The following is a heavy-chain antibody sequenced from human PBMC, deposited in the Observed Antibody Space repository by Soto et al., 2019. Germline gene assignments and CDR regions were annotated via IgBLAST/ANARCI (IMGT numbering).Heavy chain of an antibody. CDR2: IIPIFGTA. Sequence: SVKVSCKASGGTFSNYAISWVRQAPGQGLEWMGGIIPIFGTANYAQKFQGRVTITADESTSTAYMELSSLRSEDTAVYYCARRYYYGSGTFASYYYYGIDVWGQGTTVTVSS. D-gene: IGHD3-10*01. V-gene: IGHV1-69*13. CDR1: GGTFSNYA. CDR3: ARRYYYGSGTFASYYYYGIDV. J-gene: IGHJ6*02.